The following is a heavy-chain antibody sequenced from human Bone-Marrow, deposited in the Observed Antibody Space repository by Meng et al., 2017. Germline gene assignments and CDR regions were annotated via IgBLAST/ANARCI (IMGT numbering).Heavy chain of an antibody. CDR3: AKLNGEGGVRDY. CDR1: GYSISSGYY. V-gene: IGHV4-38-2*02. Sequence: GSLRLSCTVSGYSISSGYYWGWIRQPPGKGLEWIGSIYHSGSTYYNPSLKSRVTISVDTSKNQFSLKLSSVTAADTALYYCAKLNGEGGVRDYWGQGTLVTVSS. D-gene: IGHD3-16*01. J-gene: IGHJ4*02. CDR2: IYHSGST.